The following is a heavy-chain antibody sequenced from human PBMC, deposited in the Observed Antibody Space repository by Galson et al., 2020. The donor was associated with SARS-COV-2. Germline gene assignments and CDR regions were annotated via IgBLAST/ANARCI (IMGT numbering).Heavy chain of an antibody. J-gene: IGHJ3*02. CDR1: GYTFTGYY. CDR2: INPNSGGT. CDR3: ARDGTAMVTNGFDI. Sequence: ASVKVSCKASGYTFTGYYMYWVRQAPGQGLEWMGWINPNSGGTNYAQKFQGRVTMTRDTSISIAYMELSRLRSDDTAVYYCARDGTAMVTNGFDIWGQGTMVTVSS. D-gene: IGHD5-18*01. V-gene: IGHV1-2*02.